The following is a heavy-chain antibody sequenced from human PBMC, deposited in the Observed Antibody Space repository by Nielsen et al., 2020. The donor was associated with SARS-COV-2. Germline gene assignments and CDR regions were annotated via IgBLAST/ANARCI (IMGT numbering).Heavy chain of an antibody. D-gene: IGHD6-13*01. V-gene: IGHV3-23*01. Sequence: GGSLRLSCAASRFTFTNYGMTWVRQDPGKGLEWVSTISASGGSTFYTDSVKGRFTISRDSFKNTLYLQMNSLRAEDTAVYYCAASKSGYYFDLWGQGTLVTVSS. CDR3: AASKSGYYFDL. CDR1: RFTFTNYG. CDR2: ISASGGST. J-gene: IGHJ4*02.